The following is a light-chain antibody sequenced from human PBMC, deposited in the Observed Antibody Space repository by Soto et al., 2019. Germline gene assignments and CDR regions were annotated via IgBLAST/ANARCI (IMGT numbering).Light chain of an antibody. CDR2: DAS. CDR3: QQYGGSPRT. CDR1: QSISSFY. V-gene: IGKV3-20*01. J-gene: IGKJ1*01. Sequence: EIVLTQSPGTLSLSPGERATLSCRASQSISSFYLAWYQQTPGQAPRLLIYDASSRAAGIPDRFSGGGSGTDFTLTISRLEPEDFGAYYCQQYGGSPRTFGQGTKVDIK.